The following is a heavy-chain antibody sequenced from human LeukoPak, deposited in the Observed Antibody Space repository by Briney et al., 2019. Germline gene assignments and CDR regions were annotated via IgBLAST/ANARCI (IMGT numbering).Heavy chain of an antibody. CDR1: GFPLSDYA. CDR3: AKGVSKYDFDY. J-gene: IGHJ4*02. D-gene: IGHD4-11*01. Sequence: GGSLRLSCAAYGFPLSDYALSWARQAPGKGLEWVSGISGGTYDADSVRGRFTISRDNSKYTLYLQVNSLRAEDTAVYYCAKGVSKYDFDYWGQGTLVTVSS. V-gene: IGHV3-23*01. CDR2: ISGGT.